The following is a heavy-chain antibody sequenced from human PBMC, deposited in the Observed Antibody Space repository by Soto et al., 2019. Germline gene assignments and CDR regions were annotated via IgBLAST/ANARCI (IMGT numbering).Heavy chain of an antibody. CDR1: GFSLSSTRMA. D-gene: IGHD6-19*01. J-gene: IGHJ4*02. CDR3: AHIVVAGLGYYFDY. CDR2: IYWDDDK. V-gene: IGHV2-5*02. Sequence: QITLKESGPTLVKPTQTLTLTCTFSGFSLSSTRMAVGWIRQPPGKALEWLALIYWDDDKRYSPFLKSRLTTTKDTSTNQVGLTMSNMDPVDTGIYYCAHIVVAGLGYYFDYWGQGTLVTVSS.